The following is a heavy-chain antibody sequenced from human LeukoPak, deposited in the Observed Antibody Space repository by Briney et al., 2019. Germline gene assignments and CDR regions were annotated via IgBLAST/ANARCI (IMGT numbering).Heavy chain of an antibody. CDR2: ISSGSSYI. Sequence: PGGSLRLSCAGSGFTFRNYWMNWVRQAPGKGLEWVSSISSGSSYIYYADSLKGRFTISRDNAKNSLYLQMNSLRAEDTAVYYCATGVRGYNSALDYWGQGTLVTVSP. J-gene: IGHJ4*02. CDR1: GFTFRNYW. V-gene: IGHV3-21*01. D-gene: IGHD6-19*01. CDR3: ATGVRGYNSALDY.